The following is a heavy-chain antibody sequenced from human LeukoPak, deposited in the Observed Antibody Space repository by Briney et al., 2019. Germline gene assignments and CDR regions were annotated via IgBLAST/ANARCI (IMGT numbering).Heavy chain of an antibody. D-gene: IGHD6-13*01. CDR3: ARASIAAAGRLGTDY. CDR2: IYHSGST. J-gene: IGHJ4*02. CDR1: GGSISSSNW. Sequence: PSGTLSLTCAVSGGSISSSNWWRWVRQPPGKGLEWIGEIYHSGSTNYNPSLKSRVTISVDKSKNQFSLKLSSVTAADTAVYYCARASIAAAGRLGTDYWGQGTLVTVSS. V-gene: IGHV4-4*02.